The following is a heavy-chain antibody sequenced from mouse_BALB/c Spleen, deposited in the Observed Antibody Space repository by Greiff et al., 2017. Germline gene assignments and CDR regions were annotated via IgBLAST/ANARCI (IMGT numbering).Heavy chain of an antibody. Sequence: LVKTGASVKISCKASGYSFTGYYMHWVKQSHGKSLEWIGYISCYNGATSYNQKFKGKATFTVDTSSSTAYMQINSLTSEDSAVYYCAREQDYDEVRFFDVWGAGTTVTVSS. CDR2: ISCYNGAT. CDR3: AREQDYDEVRFFDV. J-gene: IGHJ1*01. CDR1: GYSFTGYY. D-gene: IGHD2-4*01. V-gene: IGHV1S34*01.